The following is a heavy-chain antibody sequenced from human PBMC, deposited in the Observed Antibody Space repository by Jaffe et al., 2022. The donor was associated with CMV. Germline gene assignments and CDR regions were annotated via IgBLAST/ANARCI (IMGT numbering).Heavy chain of an antibody. D-gene: IGHD3-22*01. Sequence: EVQLVESGGGLVKPGGSLRLSCAASGFTFSSYSMNWVRQAPGKGLEWVSSISSSSSYIYYADSVKGRFTISRDNAKNSLYLQMNSLRAEDTAVYYCAIYYDSSGEEYFQHWGQGTLVTVSS. CDR1: GFTFSSYS. V-gene: IGHV3-21*01. J-gene: IGHJ1*01. CDR2: ISSSSSYI. CDR3: AIYYDSSGEEYFQH.